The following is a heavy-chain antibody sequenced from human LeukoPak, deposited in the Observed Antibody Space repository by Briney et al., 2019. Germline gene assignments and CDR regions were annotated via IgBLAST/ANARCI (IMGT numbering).Heavy chain of an antibody. V-gene: IGHV3-66*01. Sequence: GALLRFSSASGGFIFDYDMMWLRRAAPGGGLEWVSVNYSGGSTYYADSVKGRFTISRDNAKNSLYLQMNSLRVEDTAVYYCARDFSPKSYYYASSGYWGMDYWGQGTLVTVSS. CDR3: ARDFSPKSYYYASSGYWGMDY. D-gene: IGHD3-22*01. CDR2: NYSGGST. CDR1: GFIFDYDM. J-gene: IGHJ4*02.